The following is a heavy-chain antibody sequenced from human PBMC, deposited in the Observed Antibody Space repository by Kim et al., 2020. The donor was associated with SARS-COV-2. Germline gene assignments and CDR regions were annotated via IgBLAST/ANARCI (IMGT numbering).Heavy chain of an antibody. CDR2: IYYSGST. D-gene: IGHD5-12*01. CDR1: GGSISSGGYY. J-gene: IGHJ6*02. CDR3: ARSPTSGNKKRREYYYYYGMDV. Sequence: SETLSLTCTVSGGSISSGGYYWSWIRQHPGKGLEWIGYIYYSGSTYYNPSLKSRVTISVDTSKNQFSLKLSSVTAADTAVYYCARSPTSGNKKRREYYYYYGMDVWGQGTTVTVSS. V-gene: IGHV4-31*03.